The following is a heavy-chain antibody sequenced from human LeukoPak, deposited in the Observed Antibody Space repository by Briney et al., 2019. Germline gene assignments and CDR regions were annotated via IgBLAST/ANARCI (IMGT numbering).Heavy chain of an antibody. CDR3: ARVQQQFRYFDL. CDR2: IYTSGST. J-gene: IGHJ2*01. Sequence: PSETLSLTCTVSGGSISSGSYYWSWIRQPAGKGLEWIGRIYTSGSTNYNPSLKSRVTISVDTSKNQFSLKLSSVTAADTAVYYCARVQQQFRYFDLWGRGTLVTVSS. D-gene: IGHD6-13*01. V-gene: IGHV4-61*02. CDR1: GGSISSGSYY.